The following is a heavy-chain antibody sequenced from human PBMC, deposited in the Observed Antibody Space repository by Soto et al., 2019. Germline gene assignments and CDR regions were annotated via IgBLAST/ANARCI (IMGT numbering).Heavy chain of an antibody. CDR2: ILPILGRT. Sequence: QVQLVQPGAEVTKAGSSVKVTCKASGAIFSSNAISWVRQAPGQGLELMGGILPILGRTNHPQQFQSRVTITADESTRTAYMELSTLKSECTAVYYCATGGRGYSYAPRFYFEYWGQGTLVTVSS. V-gene: IGHV1-69*01. J-gene: IGHJ4*02. D-gene: IGHD5-18*01. CDR1: GAIFSSNA. CDR3: ATGGRGYSYAPRFYFEY.